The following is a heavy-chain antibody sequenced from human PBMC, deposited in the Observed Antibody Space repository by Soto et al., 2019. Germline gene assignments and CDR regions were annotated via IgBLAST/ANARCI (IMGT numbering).Heavy chain of an antibody. V-gene: IGHV3-23*01. D-gene: IGHD5-18*01. J-gene: IGHJ4*02. CDR3: AKADRAMVNGYFDY. Sequence: GGSLRLSCAASGFTFSGYAMNWVRQAPGKGLEWVSGISGSGDTYYADSVKGRFSISRDNSKNTLCLQMNSLRAEDTAVYYCAKADRAMVNGYFDYWGQGTLVTVSS. CDR1: GFTFSGYA. CDR2: ISGSGDT.